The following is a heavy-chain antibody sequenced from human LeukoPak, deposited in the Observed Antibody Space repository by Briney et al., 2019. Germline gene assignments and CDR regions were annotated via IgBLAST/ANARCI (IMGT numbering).Heavy chain of an antibody. J-gene: IGHJ4*02. CDR2: INHSGST. Sequence: SETLSLTCTVSGGSINTYYWSWLRQPPGKGLEWIGEINHSGSTNYNPSLKSRVTISVDTSKNQFSLKLSSVTAADTAVYYCAGLRYDYVWGSYRPYYFDYWGQGTLVTVSS. CDR1: GGSINTYY. CDR3: AGLRYDYVWGSYRPYYFDY. V-gene: IGHV4-34*01. D-gene: IGHD3-16*02.